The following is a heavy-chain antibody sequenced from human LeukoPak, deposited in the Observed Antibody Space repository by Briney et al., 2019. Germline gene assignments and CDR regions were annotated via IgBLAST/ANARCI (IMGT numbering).Heavy chain of an antibody. J-gene: IGHJ3*02. CDR1: GYSFTSYW. CDR2: IYPGDSDT. V-gene: IGHV5-51*07. D-gene: IGHD2-2*01. CDR3: ARRLLPAASGAFDI. Sequence: GEFLKISCTGSGYSFTSYWISLVHQMAERRLELMGIIYPGDSDTRYRPSFQGQVTISADKSISTAYVQWSSLKASDTAIYYCARRLLPAASGAFDIWGQGTIVTVSS.